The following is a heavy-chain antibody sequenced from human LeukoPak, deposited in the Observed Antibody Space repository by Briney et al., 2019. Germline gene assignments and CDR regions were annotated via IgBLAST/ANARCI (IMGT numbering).Heavy chain of an antibody. CDR3: ARLRYYDSSGYSPDAFDI. CDR1: GYSFTSYW. CDR2: IYPGDSDT. V-gene: IGHV5-51*01. Sequence: GESLKISCKGSGYSFTSYWIAWVRPMPGKGLECMGIIYPGDSDTRYSPSFQGQVTISADKSISTAYLQWSSLKASDTAMYYCARLRYYDSSGYSPDAFDIWGQGTMVTVSS. D-gene: IGHD3-22*01. J-gene: IGHJ3*02.